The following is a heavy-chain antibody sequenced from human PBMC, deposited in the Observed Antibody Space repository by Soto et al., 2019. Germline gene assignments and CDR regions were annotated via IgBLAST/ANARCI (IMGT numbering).Heavy chain of an antibody. V-gene: IGHV1-69*14. CDR2: IIPIFGTT. D-gene: IGHD5-12*01. CDR1: GDIFSGSS. Sequence: QVQLVQSGAEVKKPGSSVKVSCKTSGDIFSGSSISWVRQAPGQGLEWMGGIIPIFGTTNYAQRFHGRVTITADKSTSTVYMELYSLKSEDTAVYYWARDLGSGYDPGDYWGQGTLVTVSS. CDR3: ARDLGSGYDPGDY. J-gene: IGHJ4*02.